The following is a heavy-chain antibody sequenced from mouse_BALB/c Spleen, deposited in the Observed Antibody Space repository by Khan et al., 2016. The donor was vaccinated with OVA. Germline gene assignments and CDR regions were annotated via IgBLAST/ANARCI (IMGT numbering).Heavy chain of an antibody. CDR2: IFPGTGTT. D-gene: IGHD2-1*01. V-gene: IGHV1S132*01. Sequence: QVRLQQSGAELVKPGASVKLSCKTSGYTFTSYWIQWVKQRPGQGLGWIGQIFPGTGTTYSNENFKAKATLTVDTSSSTAYMQLSSLTSEDSAVYCCARGYFGNYEFAYWGQGTLVTVSA. J-gene: IGHJ3*01. CDR3: ARGYFGNYEFAY. CDR1: GYTFTSYW.